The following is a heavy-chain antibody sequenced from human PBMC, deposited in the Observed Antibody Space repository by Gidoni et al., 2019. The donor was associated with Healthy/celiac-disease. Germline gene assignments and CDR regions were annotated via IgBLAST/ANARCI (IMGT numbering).Heavy chain of an antibody. D-gene: IGHD3-3*01. J-gene: IGHJ5*02. V-gene: IGHV3-7*01. CDR3: ARDHRTYDFWSGYTNWFDP. CDR2: IKQDGSEK. Sequence: EVLLVESGGGVVQPGGALRRSCAASGFPCSRYWMGWVRQASGQGLEWVANIKQDGSEKYYVASVKVRFTISRDNAKNSLYLQMNSLRADDTAVYYCARDHRTYDFWSGYTNWFDPWGHGTLVTVSS. CDR1: GFPCSRYW.